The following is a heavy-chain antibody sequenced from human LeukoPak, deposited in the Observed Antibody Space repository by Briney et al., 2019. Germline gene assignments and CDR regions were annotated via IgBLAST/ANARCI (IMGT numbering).Heavy chain of an antibody. CDR3: ARDSGGDGYRDDAFDI. Sequence: GGSLRLSCVASGFTFSTYGMTWVRQAPGKGLEWVSAIGDSGVSTYYADSVKGRFTISRDNPRNTLYLQMNSLRAEDTAVYYCARDSGGDGYRDDAFDIWGQGTMVTVSS. CDR1: GFTFSTYG. D-gene: IGHD5-24*01. CDR2: IGDSGVST. J-gene: IGHJ3*02. V-gene: IGHV3-23*01.